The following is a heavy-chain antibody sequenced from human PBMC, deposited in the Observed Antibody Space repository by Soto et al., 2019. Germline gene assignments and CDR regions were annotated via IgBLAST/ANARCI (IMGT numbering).Heavy chain of an antibody. V-gene: IGHV3-21*01. J-gene: IGHJ6*02. CDR1: GFTFSSYS. D-gene: IGHD4-17*01. Sequence: GGSLRLSCAASGFTFSSYSMNWVRQAPGKGLEWVSSISSSSSNIYYADSVKGRFTISRDNAKNSLYLQMNSLRAEDTAVYYCARDLTTVTTDGMDVWGQGTTVTVSS. CDR2: ISSSSSNI. CDR3: ARDLTTVTTDGMDV.